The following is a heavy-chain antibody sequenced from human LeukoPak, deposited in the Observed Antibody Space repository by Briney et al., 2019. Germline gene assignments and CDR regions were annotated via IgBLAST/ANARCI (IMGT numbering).Heavy chain of an antibody. CDR2: ISWNSGSI. CDR1: GFTVSSNY. Sequence: GGSLRLSCAASGFTVSSNYMSWVRQAPGKGLEWVSGISWNSGSIGYADSVKGRFTISRDNAKNSLYLQMNSLRAEDTALYYCAKDKGAARRDAFDIWGQGTMVTVSS. CDR3: AKDKGAARRDAFDI. D-gene: IGHD6-6*01. J-gene: IGHJ3*02. V-gene: IGHV3-9*01.